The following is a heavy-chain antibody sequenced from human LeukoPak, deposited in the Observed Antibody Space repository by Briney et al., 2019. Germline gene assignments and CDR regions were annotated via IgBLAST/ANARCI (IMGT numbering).Heavy chain of an antibody. V-gene: IGHV3-43*02. CDR2: ISGDGGRT. Sequence: GGSLRLSCAASRFTFDDYAMRWVRQAPGKGLEWVSLISGDGGRTYYADSVTGRFTISRDNSKNSLYLQMNSLRTEDTALYYCAKDLGGGNYFDYWGQGTLVTVSS. CDR1: RFTFDDYA. J-gene: IGHJ4*02. D-gene: IGHD3-16*01. CDR3: AKDLGGGNYFDY.